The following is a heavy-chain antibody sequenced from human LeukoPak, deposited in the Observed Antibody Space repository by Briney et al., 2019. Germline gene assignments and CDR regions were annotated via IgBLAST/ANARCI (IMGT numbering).Heavy chain of an antibody. CDR3: ARRQRQNLFDP. CDR1: GGSISSYY. J-gene: IGHJ5*02. Sequence: SETLSLTCTVSGGSISSYYWSWIRQPPGKGLEWIGYIYYSGSTNYNPSLKGRVTISVDTSKNQFSLKLSSVTAADTAVYYSARRQRQNLFDPWGQGTLVTVSS. CDR2: IYYSGST. V-gene: IGHV4-59*08. D-gene: IGHD1-1*01.